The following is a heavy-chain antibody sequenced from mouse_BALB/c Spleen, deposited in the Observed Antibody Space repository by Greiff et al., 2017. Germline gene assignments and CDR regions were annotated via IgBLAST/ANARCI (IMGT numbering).Heavy chain of an antibody. D-gene: IGHD2-3*01. J-gene: IGHJ2*01. Sequence: DVQLQESGPGLVKPSQSLSLTCSVTGYSITSGYYWNWIRQFPGNKLEWMGYISYDGSNNYNPSLKNRISITRDTSKNQFFLKLNSVTTEDTATYYCARGGSLIYDGYGFDYWGQGTTLTVSS. CDR2: ISYDGSN. V-gene: IGHV3-6*02. CDR1: GYSITSGYY. CDR3: ARGGSLIYDGYGFDY.